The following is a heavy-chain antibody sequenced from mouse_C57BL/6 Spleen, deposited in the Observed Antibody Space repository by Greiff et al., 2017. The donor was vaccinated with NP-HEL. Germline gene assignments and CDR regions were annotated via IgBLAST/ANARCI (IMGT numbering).Heavy chain of an antibody. Sequence: EVQLQQSGPELVKPGASVKISCKASGYSFTGYYMNWVKQSPEKSLEWIGEINPSTGGTTYNQKFKAKATLTVDKSSSTAYMQLKSLTSEDSAVYYCARGVGNYDYWGQGTTLTVSS. V-gene: IGHV1-42*01. CDR3: ARGVGNYDY. J-gene: IGHJ2*01. CDR2: INPSTGGT. CDR1: GYSFTGYY. D-gene: IGHD2-1*01.